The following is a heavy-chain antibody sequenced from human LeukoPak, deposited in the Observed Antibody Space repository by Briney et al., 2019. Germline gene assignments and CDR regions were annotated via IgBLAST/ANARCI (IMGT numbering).Heavy chain of an antibody. V-gene: IGHV4-34*01. Sequence: SETLSLTCAVYGGSFSGYYWSWIRQPPGKGLEWIGSIYHSGSTYYNPSLKSRVTISVDTSKNQFSLKLSSVTAADTAVYYCARSRSGSYFTFDYWGQGTLVTVSS. CDR3: ARSRSGSYFTFDY. CDR1: GGSFSGYY. CDR2: IYHSGST. J-gene: IGHJ4*02. D-gene: IGHD1-26*01.